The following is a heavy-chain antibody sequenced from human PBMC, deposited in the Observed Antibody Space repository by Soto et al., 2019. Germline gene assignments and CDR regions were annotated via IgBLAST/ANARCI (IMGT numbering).Heavy chain of an antibody. CDR3: ARDSSSGWYNWFDP. CDR1: GYTFTGYY. CDR2: INPNSGGT. Sequence: QVQMVQSGAEVKKPGASVKVSCKASGYTFTGYYMHWVRQAPGQGLEWMGWINPNSGGTNYAQKFQGWVTMTRDTSISTAYMELSRLRSDDTAVYYCARDSSSGWYNWFDPWGQGTLVTVSS. V-gene: IGHV1-2*04. J-gene: IGHJ5*02. D-gene: IGHD6-19*01.